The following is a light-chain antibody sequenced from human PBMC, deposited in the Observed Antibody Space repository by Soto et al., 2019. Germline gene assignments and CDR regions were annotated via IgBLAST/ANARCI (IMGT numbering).Light chain of an antibody. J-gene: IGLJ1*01. CDR3: SSYTSIHPYV. V-gene: IGLV2-14*01. Sequence: QSALTQPASVSGSPGQSIAISCTGTSSDVGGYDYVSWYQQHAGKAPKLMIYDVSNRPSGVPNRFSGSKSGNTASLTISGLLAEDESDYYCSSYTSIHPYVFGTGTKLTVL. CDR1: SSDVGGYDY. CDR2: DVS.